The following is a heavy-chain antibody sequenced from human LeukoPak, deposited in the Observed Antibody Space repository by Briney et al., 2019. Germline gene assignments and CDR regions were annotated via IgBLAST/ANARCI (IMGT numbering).Heavy chain of an antibody. CDR1: GFTFSSNY. CDR3: ARGGDSLPFDY. D-gene: IGHD3-3*01. CDR2: IYSGGRT. J-gene: IGHJ4*02. V-gene: IGHV3-53*01. Sequence: GGSLRLSCAASGFTFSSNYMSWVRQAPGKGLEWVSVIYSGGRTYYADSVKGRFTISRDNSKNTLYLQMNSLRAEDAAVYYCARGGDSLPFDYWGQGTLVTASS.